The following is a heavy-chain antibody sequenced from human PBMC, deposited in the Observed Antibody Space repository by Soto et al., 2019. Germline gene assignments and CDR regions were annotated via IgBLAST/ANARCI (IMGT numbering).Heavy chain of an antibody. D-gene: IGHD6-19*01. CDR2: INHSGST. Sequence: SETLSLTCAVYGGSFSGYYWSWIRQPPGKGLEWIGEINHSGSTNYNPSLKSRVTISVDTSKNQFSLKLSSVTAADTAVYYCARDIAVRYWGQGTLVTVSS. CDR1: GGSFSGYY. V-gene: IGHV4-34*01. CDR3: ARDIAVRY. J-gene: IGHJ4*02.